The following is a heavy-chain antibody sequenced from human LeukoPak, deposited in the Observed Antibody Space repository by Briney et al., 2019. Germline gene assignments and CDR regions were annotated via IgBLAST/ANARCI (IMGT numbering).Heavy chain of an antibody. D-gene: IGHD3-16*02. Sequence: KPSETLSLTCTVSGGSISSSSYYWGWIRQPPGKGLEWIGSIYYSASTYYNQSPKSRVTISVDTSKNQFSLKLSSVTAADTAVYYCARDHYMGESSPRNSYYDYVWGSYRPKGDWFDPWGQGTLVTVSS. CDR2: IYYSAST. V-gene: IGHV4-39*07. CDR3: ARDHYMGESSPRNSYYDYVWGSYRPKGDWFDP. J-gene: IGHJ5*02. CDR1: GGSISSSSYY.